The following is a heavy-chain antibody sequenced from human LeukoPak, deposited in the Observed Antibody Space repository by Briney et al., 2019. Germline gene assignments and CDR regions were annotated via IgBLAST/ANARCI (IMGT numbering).Heavy chain of an antibody. Sequence: SETLSLTCSVSDDSITMYYWGWIRQPLGKGLEWIGSIYYSGSTYYNPSLKSRVTISVDTSKNQFSLKLSSVTAADTAVYYCARVGRIAVAGPRGDYFDYWGQGTLVTVSS. J-gene: IGHJ4*02. D-gene: IGHD6-19*01. CDR1: DDSITMYY. V-gene: IGHV4-39*07. CDR2: IYYSGST. CDR3: ARVGRIAVAGPRGDYFDY.